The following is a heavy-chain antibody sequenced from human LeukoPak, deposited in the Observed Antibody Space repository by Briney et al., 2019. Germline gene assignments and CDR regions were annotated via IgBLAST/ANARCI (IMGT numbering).Heavy chain of an antibody. V-gene: IGHV1-18*01. Sequence: ASVKVSCKASGYTFTSYGISWVRQAPGQGLEWMGWISAYNGNTNYAQKLQGRVTMTTDTSTSTAYMELRSLRSDDTAVYYCARDAGSDYYDSSGYFDYWGQGTLVTLSS. D-gene: IGHD3-22*01. CDR3: ARDAGSDYYDSSGYFDY. CDR1: GYTFTSYG. J-gene: IGHJ4*02. CDR2: ISAYNGNT.